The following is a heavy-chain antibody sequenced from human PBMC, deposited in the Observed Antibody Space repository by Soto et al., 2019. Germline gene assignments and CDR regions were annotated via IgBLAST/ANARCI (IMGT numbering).Heavy chain of an antibody. J-gene: IGHJ4*02. CDR3: ARGSYNWNDHRPIEGIDY. Sequence: GGSLRLSCAASGFTFSDYYMSWIRQAPGKGLEWVSYISSSGSTIYYADSVKGRFTISRDNAKNSLYLQMNSLRAEDTAVYYCARGSYNWNDHRPIEGIDYWGQGPLVTVSS. CDR1: GFTFSDYY. D-gene: IGHD1-20*01. V-gene: IGHV3-11*01. CDR2: ISSSGSTI.